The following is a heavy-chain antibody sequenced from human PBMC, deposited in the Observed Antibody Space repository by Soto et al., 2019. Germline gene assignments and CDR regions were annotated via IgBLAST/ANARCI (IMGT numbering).Heavy chain of an antibody. CDR1: GFTFSSYS. D-gene: IGHD2-15*01. V-gene: IGHV3-21*01. Sequence: GGSLRLSCAASGFTFSSYSMNWVRQAPGKGLEWVSSISSSSSYIYYADSVKGRFTISRDNAKNSLYLQMNSLRADDTAVYYCARDHVVVAATGFDYWGQGTLVTVSS. J-gene: IGHJ4*02. CDR3: ARDHVVVAATGFDY. CDR2: ISSSSSYI.